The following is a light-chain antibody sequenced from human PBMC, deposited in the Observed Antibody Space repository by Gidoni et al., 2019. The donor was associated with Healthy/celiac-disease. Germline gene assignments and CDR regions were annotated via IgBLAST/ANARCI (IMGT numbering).Light chain of an antibody. CDR3: QQYDNLPSIX. V-gene: IGKV1-33*01. CDR1: QDISNF. Sequence: DIQMPPSPASLSASVGDRVTNTCQASQDISNFLNWYQQTPGKAPKLRSYDASNLETGVPSRFSGSGSGTDFTFTISSLQPEDIATYYCQQYDNLPSIXXXQGTRLEIK. J-gene: IGKJ5*01. CDR2: DAS.